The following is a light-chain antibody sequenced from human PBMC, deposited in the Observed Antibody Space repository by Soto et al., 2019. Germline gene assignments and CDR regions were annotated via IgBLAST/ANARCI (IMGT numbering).Light chain of an antibody. CDR1: QTFSNSF. J-gene: IGKJ5*01. V-gene: IGKV3-20*01. CDR3: QQCGSSST. CDR2: GAS. Sequence: EIVLTQSPGTLSLSPGEIATLSCRASQTFSNSFLSWFQQIPGQAPRLLIYGASMRATGIPDRFSGSGSGTDFTLTISRLEPEDFAVYYCQQCGSSSTLGQGTRLEI.